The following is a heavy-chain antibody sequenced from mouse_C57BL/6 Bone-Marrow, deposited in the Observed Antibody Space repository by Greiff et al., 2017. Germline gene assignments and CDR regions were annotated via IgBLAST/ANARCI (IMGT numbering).Heavy chain of an antibody. CDR3: ARSPNWDYAMDY. Sequence: QVQLQQPGAELVKPGASVKMSCKASGYTFTSYWITWVKQRPGQGLECIGDIYPGSGSTNYNEKFKSKATLTVDTSSSTAYMQLSSLTSEDSAVYYCARSPNWDYAMDYWGQGTSVTVSS. CDR1: GYTFTSYW. D-gene: IGHD4-1*01. V-gene: IGHV1-55*01. J-gene: IGHJ4*01. CDR2: IYPGSGST.